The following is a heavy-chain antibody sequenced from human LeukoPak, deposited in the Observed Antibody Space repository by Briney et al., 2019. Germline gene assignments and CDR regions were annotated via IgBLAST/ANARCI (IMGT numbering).Heavy chain of an antibody. Sequence: SVKVSCKASGGTFSSYAISWVRQAPGQGLEWMGGIIPIFGTANYAQKFQGRVTITADKSTSTAYMELSGLRSEDTAVYYCARADHCSSTGCYVGVPNWFDPWGQGTLVTVSS. J-gene: IGHJ5*02. V-gene: IGHV1-69*06. CDR2: IIPIFGTA. CDR1: GGTFSSYA. CDR3: ARADHCSSTGCYVGVPNWFDP. D-gene: IGHD2-2*01.